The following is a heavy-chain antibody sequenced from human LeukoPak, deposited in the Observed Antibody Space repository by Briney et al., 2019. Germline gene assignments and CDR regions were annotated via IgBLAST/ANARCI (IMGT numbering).Heavy chain of an antibody. CDR3: ARGVYIAAAQYGY. Sequence: SSETLSLTCTVSGGSISSYYWSWIRQPPGKGLEWIGYIYYSGSTNYDPSLKSRVTISVDTSKNQFSLKLSSVTAADTAVYYCARGVYIAAAQYGYWGQGTLVTVSS. J-gene: IGHJ4*02. D-gene: IGHD6-13*01. CDR2: IYYSGST. V-gene: IGHV4-59*08. CDR1: GGSISSYY.